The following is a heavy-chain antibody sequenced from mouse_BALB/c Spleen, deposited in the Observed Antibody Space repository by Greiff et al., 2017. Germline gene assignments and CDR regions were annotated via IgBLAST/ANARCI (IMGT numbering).Heavy chain of an antibody. D-gene: IGHD2-3*01. V-gene: IGHV1S29*02. Sequence: EVHLVESGPELVKPGASVKISCKASGYTFTDYNMHWVKQSHGKSLEWIGYIYPYNGGTGYNQKFKSKATVTVDNSSSTAYMELRSLTSEDSAVYYCAPFYDGDYDAMDYWGQGTSVTVSS. CDR2: IYPYNGGT. CDR3: APFYDGDYDAMDY. J-gene: IGHJ4*01. CDR1: GYTFTDYN.